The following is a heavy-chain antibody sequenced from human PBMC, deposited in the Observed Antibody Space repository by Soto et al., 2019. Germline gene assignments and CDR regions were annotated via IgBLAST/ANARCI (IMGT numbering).Heavy chain of an antibody. V-gene: IGHV1-18*01. Sequence: QIQLVQSGAEVKKPGASVKVSCKASGYTFSSYHITWVRQAPGQGLEWMGWISAYNGNTNYAQNPQGRVTMTTDPSTSTAYMELRSLRSDDTAVYYCASDLPPVDYWGQGTLVTVSS. CDR3: ASDLPPVDY. CDR1: GYTFSSYH. CDR2: ISAYNGNT. J-gene: IGHJ4*02.